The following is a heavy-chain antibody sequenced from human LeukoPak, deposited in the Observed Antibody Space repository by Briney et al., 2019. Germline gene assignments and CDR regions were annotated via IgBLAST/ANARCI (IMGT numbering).Heavy chain of an antibody. Sequence: SVKVSCKASGGTFSSYAISWVRQAPGKGREGMGRIIPSFGTANYAQKLKGRVTITTDEYTSTAYLELSSLRSEDTAVYYCARDRYDILTGYYKDAYFDYWGQGTLVTVSS. J-gene: IGHJ4*02. D-gene: IGHD3-9*01. CDR2: IIPSFGTA. CDR3: ARDRYDILTGYYKDAYFDY. CDR1: GGTFSSYA. V-gene: IGHV1-69*05.